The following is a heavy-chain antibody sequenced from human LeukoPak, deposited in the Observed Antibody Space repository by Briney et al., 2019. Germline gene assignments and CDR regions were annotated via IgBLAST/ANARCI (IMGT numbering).Heavy chain of an antibody. CDR2: ISGSGGST. CDR1: RFPFSRYS. CDR3: AKVGHCSGGSCYSYYFDY. D-gene: IGHD2-15*01. V-gene: IGHV3-23*01. Sequence: GGSLRLSCAASRFPFSRYSMNWVRQAPGKGLEWVSAISGSGGSTYYADSVKGRFTISRDNSKNTLYLQMNSLRAEDTAVYYCAKVGHCSGGSCYSYYFDYWGQGTLVTVSS. J-gene: IGHJ4*02.